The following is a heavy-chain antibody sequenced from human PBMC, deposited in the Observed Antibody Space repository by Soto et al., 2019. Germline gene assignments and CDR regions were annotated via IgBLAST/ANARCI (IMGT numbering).Heavy chain of an antibody. Sequence: SETLSLTCTVSGGSISSYYWSWIRQPPGKGLEWIGYIYYSGSTNYNHSLKSRVTISVDTSKNHFSLKLSSVTAADTAVYYCARYVDAGDYAIRDDAFDIWSQGTMVTVSS. CDR2: IYYSGST. D-gene: IGHD4-17*01. CDR3: ARYVDAGDYAIRDDAFDI. CDR1: GGSISSYY. J-gene: IGHJ3*02. V-gene: IGHV4-59*08.